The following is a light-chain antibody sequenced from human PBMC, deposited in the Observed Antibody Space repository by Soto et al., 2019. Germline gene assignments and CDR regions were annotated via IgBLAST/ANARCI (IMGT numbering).Light chain of an antibody. V-gene: IGLV2-23*02. J-gene: IGLJ2*01. CDR3: CSYAGSSTFYVV. CDR2: EVS. CDR1: SSDVGSYNL. Sequence: QSALTQPASVSGSPGQSITISCTGTSSDVGSYNLVSWYQQHPGKAPILMIYEVSKRPSVVSNRFSGSKSGNTASLTISGLQAEDEADYYCCSYAGSSTFYVVFGGGTKLTVL.